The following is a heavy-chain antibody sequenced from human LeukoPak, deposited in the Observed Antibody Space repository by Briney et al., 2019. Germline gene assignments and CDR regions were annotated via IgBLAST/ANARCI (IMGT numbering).Heavy chain of an antibody. D-gene: IGHD5-24*01. Sequence: PGGSLRLSCAASGFTFSSYAMSWVRQAPGKGLEWVSAISGSGGSTYYADSVKGRFTISRDNSKNTLYLQMNSLRAEDTAVYYCAKDGAAEASGRRWLQSQDFDYWGQGTLVTASS. V-gene: IGHV3-23*01. J-gene: IGHJ4*02. CDR3: AKDGAAEASGRRWLQSQDFDY. CDR1: GFTFSSYA. CDR2: ISGSGGST.